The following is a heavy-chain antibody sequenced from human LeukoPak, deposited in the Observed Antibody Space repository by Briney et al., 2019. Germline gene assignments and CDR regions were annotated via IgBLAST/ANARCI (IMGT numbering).Heavy chain of an antibody. Sequence: SVKVSCKASGGTFSSYGMSWVRQAPGQGLEWMGGIIPIFGTANYAQKFQGRVTITADESTSTAYMELSSLRSEDTAVYYCARDSGHSSSSADAFDIWGQGTMVTVSS. D-gene: IGHD6-6*01. J-gene: IGHJ3*02. CDR1: GGTFSSYG. V-gene: IGHV1-69*13. CDR2: IIPIFGTA. CDR3: ARDSGHSSSSADAFDI.